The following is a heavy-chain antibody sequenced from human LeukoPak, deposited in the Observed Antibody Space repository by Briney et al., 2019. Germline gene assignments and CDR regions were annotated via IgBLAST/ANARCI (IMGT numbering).Heavy chain of an antibody. J-gene: IGHJ5*02. Sequence: SETLSLTCAVSGGSISSGPYSWSWIRQPPGKGLEWIGYIFHSGSTDYSPSLRSRVTISVDKSKNQFSLKLRSVTAADTAVYFCARDGAVAGLDLWGQGTLATVSS. CDR2: IFHSGST. CDR3: ARDGAVAGLDL. CDR1: GGSISSGPYS. D-gene: IGHD6-19*01. V-gene: IGHV4-30-2*01.